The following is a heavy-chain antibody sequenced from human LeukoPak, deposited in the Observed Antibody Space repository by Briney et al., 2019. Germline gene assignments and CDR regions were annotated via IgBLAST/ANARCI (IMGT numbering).Heavy chain of an antibody. D-gene: IGHD5-12*01. CDR1: GYSISSGYY. CDR2: IYHRGST. CDR3: ARGGYSGYGHFDY. V-gene: IGHV4-38-2*01. J-gene: IGHJ4*02. Sequence: SETLSLTCAVSGYSISSGYYWGWIRQPPGKGLEWIGNIYHRGSTYYNPSLKSRVTISLDTSKNQFSLKLSSVTAADTAVYYCARGGYSGYGHFDYWGQGTLVTVSS.